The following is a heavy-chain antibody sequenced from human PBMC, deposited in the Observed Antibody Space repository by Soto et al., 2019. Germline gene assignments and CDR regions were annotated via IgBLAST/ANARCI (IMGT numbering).Heavy chain of an antibody. Sequence: QVQLVESGGGVVQPGRSLKLSCATSGFSFSTYGMHWVRQAPGKGLEWVALIWYDGSEKDYADSVKGRFTISRDDSRNSLYLQMNNLRVEDTAVYYCVIDKGFGEYMNDSVDPWGQGTLVTVSS. V-gene: IGHV3-33*01. D-gene: IGHD3-10*01. CDR1: GFSFSTYG. J-gene: IGHJ5*02. CDR2: IWYDGSEK. CDR3: VIDKGFGEYMNDSVDP.